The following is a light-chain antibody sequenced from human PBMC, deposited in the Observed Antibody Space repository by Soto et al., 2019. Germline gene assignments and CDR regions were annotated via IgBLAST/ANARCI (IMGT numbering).Light chain of an antibody. J-gene: IGLJ3*02. CDR3: TSYTTSSPYLV. V-gene: IGLV2-14*03. CDR1: SSDVGGYNY. CDR2: DVT. Sequence: QSVLTQPASVSGSPGQSITISCTGTSSDVGGYNYVSWYQHHPGKAPKLMIYDVTNRPSGVSNGFSGSKSGNTASLTISGLQAEDEADYYCTSYTTSSPYLVFGGGTKLTVL.